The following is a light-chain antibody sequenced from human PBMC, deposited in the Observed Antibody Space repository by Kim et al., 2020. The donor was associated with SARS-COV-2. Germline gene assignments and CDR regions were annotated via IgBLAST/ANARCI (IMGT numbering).Light chain of an antibody. Sequence: ALVGDRVTITCRGSRDINNNFNWHRNKQESATHLLNYRATNSREGHPTRFSASGSGTYFTFTISSLQSDDIATYRYQKNKNPPYTFGNENKLEIK. CDR1: RDINNN. CDR3: QKNKNPPYT. CDR2: RAT. V-gene: IGKV1-33*01. J-gene: IGKJ2*01.